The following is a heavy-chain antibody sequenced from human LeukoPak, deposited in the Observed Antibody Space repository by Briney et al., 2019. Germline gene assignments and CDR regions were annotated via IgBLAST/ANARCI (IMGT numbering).Heavy chain of an antibody. J-gene: IGHJ4*02. Sequence: PSETLSLTCTASGGSISSYYWSWIRQPPGKGLEWIGYIYYSGSTNYNPSLKSRVTISVDTSKNQFSLKLSSVTAADTAVYYCARERGYSGYAPLDYWGQGTLVTVSS. V-gene: IGHV4-59*01. CDR3: ARERGYSGYAPLDY. CDR2: IYYSGST. CDR1: GGSISSYY. D-gene: IGHD5-12*01.